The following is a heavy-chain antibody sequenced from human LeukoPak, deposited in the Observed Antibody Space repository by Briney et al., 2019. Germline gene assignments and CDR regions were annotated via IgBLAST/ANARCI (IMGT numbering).Heavy chain of an antibody. V-gene: IGHV1-69*04. CDR1: GGTFSSYA. CDR2: IIPILGIA. D-gene: IGHD3-22*01. CDR3: ARDHYYDSSGYFDWFDP. J-gene: IGHJ5*02. Sequence: ASVKVSCKSSGGTFSSYAISWVRQAPGQGLEWMGRIIPILGIANYAQKFQGRVTITADKSTSTAYMELSSLRSEDTAVYYCARDHYYDSSGYFDWFDPWGQGTLVTVSS.